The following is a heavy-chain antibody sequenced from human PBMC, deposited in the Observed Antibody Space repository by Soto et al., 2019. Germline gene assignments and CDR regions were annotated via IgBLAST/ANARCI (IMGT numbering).Heavy chain of an antibody. Sequence: QVQLVQSGAEVKKPGASVKVSCKASGYTFTSYGISWVRQAPGQGLEWMGWISAYNGNTNYAQKLQGRVTMTTDTSTSTAYMELRSLRTDDTAVYYCARSGYCSGGSCYGDYYYMDVWGKGTTVTVSS. CDR3: ARSGYCSGGSCYGDYYYMDV. CDR2: ISAYNGNT. D-gene: IGHD2-15*01. CDR1: GYTFTSYG. V-gene: IGHV1-18*01. J-gene: IGHJ6*03.